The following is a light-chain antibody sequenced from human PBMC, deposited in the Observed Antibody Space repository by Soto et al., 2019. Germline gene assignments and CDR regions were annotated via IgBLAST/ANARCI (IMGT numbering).Light chain of an antibody. J-gene: IGLJ3*02. CDR1: TGAVTSGYY. Sequence: QAVVTQEPSLTVSPGGTVTLTCASSTGAVTSGYYPNWFQQKPGQAPRALIYTTTIKHSWTPARFSGSLLGGKAALTLSGVQPEDEAEYYCLLYYGGAQSWVFGGGTKVTV. CDR2: TTT. V-gene: IGLV7-43*01. CDR3: LLYYGGAQSWV.